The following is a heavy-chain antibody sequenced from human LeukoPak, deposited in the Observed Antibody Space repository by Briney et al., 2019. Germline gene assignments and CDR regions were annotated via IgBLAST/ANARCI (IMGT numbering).Heavy chain of an antibody. CDR2: ISYCGST. Sequence: AETLCLSCTVSGGSISSSSYYWGWIRPPPGQGLEWIGSISYCGSTYYNPSLKRRVTISVDPPKNQFSLKLSSVTAADTAVYYCARHSGYSYGYAYYYYYYMDVWGKGTKITVSS. J-gene: IGHJ6*03. V-gene: IGHV4-39*01. CDR3: ARHSGYSYGYAYYYYYYMDV. D-gene: IGHD5-18*01. CDR1: GGSISSSSYY.